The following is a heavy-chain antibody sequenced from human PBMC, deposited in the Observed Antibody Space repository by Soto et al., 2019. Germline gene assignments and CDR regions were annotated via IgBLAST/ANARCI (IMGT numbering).Heavy chain of an antibody. CDR3: ATIRVRGGPLRFED. CDR2: VLPISGST. Sequence: QVQLVQSGAEVRKPGSSVKVSCKTSGGLISKYSFNWVRQAPGQGLEWMGGVLPISGSTDYAQKFQGRLTITADRSTSTAYMELSRLRSDDTANYYCATIRVRGGPLRFEDGGQGMLISVSS. D-gene: IGHD5-12*01. V-gene: IGHV1-69*06. CDR1: GGLISKYS. J-gene: IGHJ4*01.